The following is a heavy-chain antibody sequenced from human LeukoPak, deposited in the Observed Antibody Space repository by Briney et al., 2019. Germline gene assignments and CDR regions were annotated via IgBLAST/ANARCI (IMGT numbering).Heavy chain of an antibody. Sequence: PGGSLRLSCAAAGFAVTSNYMSWVRQAPGKGLQWVSIVYSDGSTYYADSVKARFTISRDSSKNTLYLQMNSLRAEDTAVYYCARADYYGSGTHPDAFDIWGQGTMVTVSS. CDR2: VYSDGST. D-gene: IGHD3-10*01. CDR3: ARADYYGSGTHPDAFDI. CDR1: GFAVTSNY. J-gene: IGHJ3*02. V-gene: IGHV3-53*01.